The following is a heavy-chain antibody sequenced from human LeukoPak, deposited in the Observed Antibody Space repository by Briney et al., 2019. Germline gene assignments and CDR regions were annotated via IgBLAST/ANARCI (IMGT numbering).Heavy chain of an antibody. CDR3: ARAGGDYGDYNFDY. CDR2: INPSGGST. J-gene: IGHJ4*02. Sequence: ASVKVSCKASGYTFTSYYMHLVRHAPGHGLEWMGIINPSGGSTRYPQQFHGRVTMTRDTYTNTLDLAVSSLWSEGTAVHYCARAGGDYGDYNFDYWGQGTLVTVSS. V-gene: IGHV1-46*01. CDR1: GYTFTSYY. D-gene: IGHD4-17*01.